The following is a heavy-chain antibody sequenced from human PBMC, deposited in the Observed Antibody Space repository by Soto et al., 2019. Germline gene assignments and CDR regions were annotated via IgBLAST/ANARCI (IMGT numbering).Heavy chain of an antibody. CDR1: GFTFSSYG. Sequence: LRLSCAASGFTFSSYGMHWVRQAPGKGLEWVAVIWYDGSNKYYADSVKGRFTISRDNSKNTLYLQMNSLRAEDTAVYYCARPETWTSSPPVDWGQGTLVTVSS. V-gene: IGHV3-33*01. D-gene: IGHD5-12*01. J-gene: IGHJ4*02. CDR3: ARPETWTSSPPVD. CDR2: IWYDGSNK.